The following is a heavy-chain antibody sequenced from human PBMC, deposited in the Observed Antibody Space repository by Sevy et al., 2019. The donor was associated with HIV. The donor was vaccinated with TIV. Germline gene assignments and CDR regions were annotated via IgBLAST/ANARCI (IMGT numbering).Heavy chain of an antibody. CDR2: ISGSSTTI. Sequence: GGSLRLSCAASGFTFSSYSMNRVRQAPGKGLEWASYISGSSTTIYYADSVKGRFTISRDNAKNSLYLQMNSLRAEDTAVYYCAREGGYSDQGMDVWGQGTTVTVSS. J-gene: IGHJ6*02. CDR1: GFTFSSYS. CDR3: AREGGYSDQGMDV. V-gene: IGHV3-48*01. D-gene: IGHD5-12*01.